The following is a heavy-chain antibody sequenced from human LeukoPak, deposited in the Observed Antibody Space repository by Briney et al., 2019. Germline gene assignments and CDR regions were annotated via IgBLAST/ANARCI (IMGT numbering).Heavy chain of an antibody. Sequence: SETLSLTCTVSGGSIRSGDHYWSWIRQPPGKGLEWIGYIYYSGSTYYNPSLKSRVTISVDTSKNQFSLRLSSVTAADTAVYYCARGVSSGYPVYFDYWGQGTLVTVSS. CDR1: GGSIRSGDHY. V-gene: IGHV4-30-4*01. CDR2: IYYSGST. CDR3: ARGVSSGYPVYFDY. J-gene: IGHJ4*02. D-gene: IGHD3-22*01.